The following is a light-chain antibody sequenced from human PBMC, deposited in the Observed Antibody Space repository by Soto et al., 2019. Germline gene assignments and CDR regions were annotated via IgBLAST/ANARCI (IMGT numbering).Light chain of an antibody. CDR1: QSVSSSY. CDR3: QQYGSSPPIT. CDR2: GAS. J-gene: IGKJ5*01. Sequence: EIVLTQSPGTLSLSPGERATHSCRASQSVSSSYLAWYQQKPGHAPRLLIYGASTRATGIPARFSGSGSGTDFTLTISRLEPEDFAVYYCQQYGSSPPITFGQGTRLEI. V-gene: IGKV3-20*01.